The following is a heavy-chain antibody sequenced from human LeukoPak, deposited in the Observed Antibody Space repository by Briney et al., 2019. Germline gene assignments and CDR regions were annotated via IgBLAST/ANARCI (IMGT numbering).Heavy chain of an antibody. J-gene: IGHJ3*02. Sequence: PGGSLRLSCAASGFNFTNYNMNWVRQAPGKGLEWVSSIHSSSGSIYYADSLKGRFTISRDNAKNSLYLQMNSLRAEDTAVYYCTTEGYYDILTGYSWDAFDIWGQGTMVTVSS. CDR3: TTEGYYDILTGYSWDAFDI. CDR2: IHSSSGSI. D-gene: IGHD3-9*01. CDR1: GFNFTNYN. V-gene: IGHV3-21*01.